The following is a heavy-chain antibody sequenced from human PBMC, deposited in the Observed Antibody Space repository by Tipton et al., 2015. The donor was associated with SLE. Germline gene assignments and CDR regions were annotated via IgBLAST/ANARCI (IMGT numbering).Heavy chain of an antibody. J-gene: IGHJ4*02. CDR1: GGSISSSSYY. CDR2: IYYSGST. D-gene: IGHD3-10*01. V-gene: IGHV4-39*01. Sequence: TLSLTCTVSGGSISSSSYYWGWIRQPPGKGLEWIGSIYYSGSTYYNPSLKSRVTISVDTSKNQFSLTLSSVTAADTAVYYCARLRGAHSRGYFDYWGQGTLVTVSS. CDR3: ARLRGAHSRGYFDY.